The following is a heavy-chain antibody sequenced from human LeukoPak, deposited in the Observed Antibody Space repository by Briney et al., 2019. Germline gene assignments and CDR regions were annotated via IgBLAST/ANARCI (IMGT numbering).Heavy chain of an antibody. J-gene: IGHJ4*02. CDR2: IYYSGST. D-gene: IGHD5-18*01. CDR3: AGGAAGYSYG. CDR1: GDSISRSTYY. V-gene: IGHV4-61*05. Sequence: PSETLSLTCTVSGDSISRSTYYWAWIRQPPGKGLEWIGHIYYSGSTNYNPSLKSRVTISIDTSKNQFSLRLSSVTAADTAVYYCAGGAAGYSYGWGQGTLVTVSS.